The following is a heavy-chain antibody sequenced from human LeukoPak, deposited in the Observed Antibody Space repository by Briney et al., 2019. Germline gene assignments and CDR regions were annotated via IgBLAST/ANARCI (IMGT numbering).Heavy chain of an antibody. CDR2: INHSGST. D-gene: IGHD2-15*01. CDR3: ARRYCSGGSCYSGHDWFDP. V-gene: IGHV4-34*01. J-gene: IGHJ5*02. Sequence: SETLSLTCAVYGGSFSGYYWSWIRQPPGKGLEWIGEINHSGSTNYNPSLKSRVTISVDTSKNQFSLKLSSVTAADTAVYYCARRYCSGGSCYSGHDWFDPWGQGTLVTVSS. CDR1: GGSFSGYY.